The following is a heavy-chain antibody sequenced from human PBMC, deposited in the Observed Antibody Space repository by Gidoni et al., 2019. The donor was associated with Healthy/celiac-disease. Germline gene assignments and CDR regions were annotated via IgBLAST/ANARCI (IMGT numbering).Heavy chain of an antibody. CDR2: IIPIFGTA. V-gene: IGHV1-69*01. CDR1: GGTFSSYA. Sequence: QVQLVQSGAEVKKPGSSVKVSCKASGGTFSSYAISWVRQAPGQGLEWMGGIIPIFGTANYAQKFQGRVTITADESTSTAYMELSSLRSEDTAVYYCARDLITMVRGAMIAEYYYYGMDVWGQGTTVTVSS. CDR3: ARDLITMVRGAMIAEYYYYGMDV. J-gene: IGHJ6*02. D-gene: IGHD3-10*01.